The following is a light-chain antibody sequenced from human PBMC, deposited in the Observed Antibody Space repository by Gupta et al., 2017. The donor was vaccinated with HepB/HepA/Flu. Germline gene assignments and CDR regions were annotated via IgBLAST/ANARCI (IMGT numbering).Light chain of an antibody. CDR1: SSDVGGYNY. CDR3: SSYTSSSTGV. J-gene: IGLJ1*01. CDR2: DVS. Sequence: QSALTQPASVSGSPGQSITISCTGTSSDVGGYNYVSWYQQHPGKSLKLMIYDVSKRPSGVATRFSVSKSGNTASLTISGRQAEDEADYYCSSYTSSSTGVFGTGTKVTVL. V-gene: IGLV2-14*03.